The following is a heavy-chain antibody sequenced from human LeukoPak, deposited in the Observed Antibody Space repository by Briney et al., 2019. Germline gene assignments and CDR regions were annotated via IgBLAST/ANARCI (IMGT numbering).Heavy chain of an antibody. CDR3: ARSPRGYSFYFDY. D-gene: IGHD3-22*01. J-gene: IGHJ4*02. V-gene: IGHV3-48*04. CDR1: GFTFSSYS. CDR2: ISSSSSTL. Sequence: PGGSLRLSCAASGFTFSSYSMNWVRQAPGKGLEWVSYISSSSSTLYYADSVKGRFTISRDNAKNSLYLQMNSLRAEDTAVYYCARSPRGYSFYFDYWGQGTLVTVSS.